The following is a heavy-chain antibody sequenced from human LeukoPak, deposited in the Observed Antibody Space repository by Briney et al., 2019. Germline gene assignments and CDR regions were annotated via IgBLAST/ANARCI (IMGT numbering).Heavy chain of an antibody. V-gene: IGHV7-4-1*02. J-gene: IGHJ3*02. CDR3: ARDPMGATSSGAFDI. Sequence: GASVKVSCKASGYTFTSYAMNWVRQAPGQGLEWMGWINTNTGNPTYAQGFTGRFVFSLDTSVSTAYLQISSLKAEDTAVYYCARDPMGATSSGAFDIWGQGTMVTVSS. D-gene: IGHD1-26*01. CDR1: GYTFTSYA. CDR2: INTNTGNP.